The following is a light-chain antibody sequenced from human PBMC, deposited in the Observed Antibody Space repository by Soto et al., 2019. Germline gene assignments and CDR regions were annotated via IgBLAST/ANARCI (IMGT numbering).Light chain of an antibody. Sequence: EIVLTQSPAPLSLSPGERATLSCRASQSVSSYLAWYQQKPGQAPRLLIYDASNRATGIPARFSGSGSGTDFTLTISSLEHEDFAVYYCQQRSNWPITGGQGTRLEIK. J-gene: IGKJ5*01. CDR2: DAS. V-gene: IGKV3-11*01. CDR1: QSVSSY. CDR3: QQRSNWPIT.